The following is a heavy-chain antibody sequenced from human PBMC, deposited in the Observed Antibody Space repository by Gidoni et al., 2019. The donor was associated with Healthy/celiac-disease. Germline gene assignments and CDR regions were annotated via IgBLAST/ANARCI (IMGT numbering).Heavy chain of an antibody. J-gene: IGHJ4*02. CDR2: ISGSGGST. V-gene: IGHV3-23*01. Sequence: VQLLESGGGLVQPGGSLRLSCAASGFTFRSYAMSWVRQAPGKGLEWVSAISGSGGSTYSADSVKGRFTISRDNSKNTLYLQMNSLRAEDTAVYYCVTRDCSSTSCYPYFDYWGQGTLVTVSS. CDR1: GFTFRSYA. D-gene: IGHD2-2*01. CDR3: VTRDCSSTSCYPYFDY.